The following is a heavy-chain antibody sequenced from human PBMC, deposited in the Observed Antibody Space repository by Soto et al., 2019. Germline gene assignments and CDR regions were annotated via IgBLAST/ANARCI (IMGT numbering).Heavy chain of an antibody. CDR1: GFTFNTYN. CDR2: ISSSSSYI. Sequence: EVQLVESGGGLVKPGGSLRLSCAASGFTFNTYNMNWVRQAPGKGLEWVSSISSSSSYISYADSVKGRFTISRDNAKNSLYLQMYSLRAEDTAVYYCARGYNSGWYWGQGTRVTVSS. J-gene: IGHJ4*02. V-gene: IGHV3-21*01. CDR3: ARGYNSGWY. D-gene: IGHD6-19*01.